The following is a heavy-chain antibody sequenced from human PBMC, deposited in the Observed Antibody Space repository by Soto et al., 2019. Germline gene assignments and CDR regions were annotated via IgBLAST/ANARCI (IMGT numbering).Heavy chain of an antibody. CDR1: GFTFSSYS. CDR3: ASTVTTNAFDI. J-gene: IGHJ3*02. D-gene: IGHD4-17*01. CDR2: ISSSSSYI. Sequence: GGSLRLSCAASGFTFSSYSMNWVRQAPGKGLEWASSISSSSSYIYYADSVKGRFTISRDNAKNSLYLQMNSLRAEDTAVHYCASTVTTNAFDIWGQGTMVTVSS. V-gene: IGHV3-21*01.